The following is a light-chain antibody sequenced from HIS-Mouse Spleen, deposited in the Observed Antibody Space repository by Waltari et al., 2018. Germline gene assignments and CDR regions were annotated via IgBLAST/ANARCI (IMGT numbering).Light chain of an antibody. Sequence: DIVMTQSPDSLAVSLGERATINCTSSQSVLSSSNNKNYLVWYQQKPGQPPKLLIYWASTRESGVPDRFSGSGSGTDFTLTISSLQAEDVAVYYCQQYYSTPYTFGQGTKLEIK. CDR3: QQYYSTPYT. CDR1: QSVLSSSNNKNY. CDR2: WAS. V-gene: IGKV4-1*01. J-gene: IGKJ2*01.